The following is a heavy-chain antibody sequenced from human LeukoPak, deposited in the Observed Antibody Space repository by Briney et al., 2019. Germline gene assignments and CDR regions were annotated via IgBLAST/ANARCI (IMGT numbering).Heavy chain of an antibody. J-gene: IGHJ4*02. V-gene: IGHV4-34*01. D-gene: IGHD1-7*01. Sequence: SETLSLTCGGYGGSFSGYYWSWIRQPPGKGLEWIGEINHSGSTNYNPSLKSRVTISVDTSKNQFSLKLSSVTAADTAVYYCARRRYNWNYDYWGQGTLVTVSS. CDR2: INHSGST. CDR1: GGSFSGYY. CDR3: ARRRYNWNYDY.